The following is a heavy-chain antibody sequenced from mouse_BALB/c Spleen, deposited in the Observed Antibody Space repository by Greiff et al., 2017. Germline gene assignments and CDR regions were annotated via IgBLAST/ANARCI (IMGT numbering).Heavy chain of an antibody. D-gene: IGHD1-1*01. CDR3: ATQDGQAWFAY. Sequence: VQLVESGAELVRPGTSVKVSCKASGYAFTNYLIEWVKQRPGQGLEWIGVINPGSGGTNYNEKFKGKATLTADKSSSTAYMQLSSLTSDDSAVYFCATQDGQAWFAYWGQGTLVTVSA. J-gene: IGHJ3*01. CDR1: GYAFTNYL. V-gene: IGHV1-54*01. CDR2: INPGSGGT.